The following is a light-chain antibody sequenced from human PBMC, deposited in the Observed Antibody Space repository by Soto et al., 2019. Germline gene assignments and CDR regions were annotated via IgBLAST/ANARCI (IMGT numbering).Light chain of an antibody. V-gene: IGKV3-15*01. J-gene: IGKJ5*01. CDR2: DAS. Sequence: EIAMTQSPATLSVSPAERATLSCRTSQSVSRDLAWYQQKPRQSRRLLIYDASTRATGIPDRFSGGGSGTEFTLTISRLQSEDFVVYYCQQYNSWPPITFGQGTRLET. CDR1: QSVSRD. CDR3: QQYNSWPPIT.